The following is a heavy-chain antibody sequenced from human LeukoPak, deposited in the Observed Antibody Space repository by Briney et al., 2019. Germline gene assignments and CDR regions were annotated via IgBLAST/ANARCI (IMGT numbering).Heavy chain of an antibody. J-gene: IGHJ4*02. Sequence: PSETLSLTCTVSGGSISGYYWSWIRQPAGKGLEWIGRIYTSGSANYNPSLKSRVTMSVDTSKNQFSLKLSSVTAADTAVYYCARVLVVGIFPYFDYWGQGTLVTVSS. CDR1: GGSISGYY. CDR3: ARVLVVGIFPYFDY. D-gene: IGHD6-19*01. CDR2: IYTSGSA. V-gene: IGHV4-4*07.